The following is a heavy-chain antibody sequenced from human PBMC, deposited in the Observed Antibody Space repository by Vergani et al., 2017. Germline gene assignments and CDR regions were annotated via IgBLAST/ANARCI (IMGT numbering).Heavy chain of an antibody. V-gene: IGHV3-72*01. J-gene: IGHJ5*02. CDR2: SRNKARSYTT. Sequence: EVQLVESGGGLVQPGGSLRLSCAASGFTLSDHVMDWVRQGPGKGLEWVGRSRNKARSYTTEYSASVKGRFTISRDDSKNSLYLQMNSLKTEDTAVYYCATLPLQVLQQVTSWGQGTLVTVSS. CDR1: GFTLSDHV. CDR3: ATLPLQVLQQVTS. D-gene: IGHD6-13*01.